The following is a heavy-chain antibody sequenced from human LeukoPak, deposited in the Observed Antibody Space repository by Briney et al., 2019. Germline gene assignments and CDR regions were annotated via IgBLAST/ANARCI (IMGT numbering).Heavy chain of an antibody. V-gene: IGHV1-46*01. CDR2: INPSGGST. CDR1: GYTFTCYY. CDR3: AIVDTAMVTGNWFDP. J-gene: IGHJ5*02. Sequence: ASVKVSCKASGYTFTCYYMHWVRQAPGQGLEWMAIINPSGGSTSYAQKFQGRVTMTRDTSTSTVYMELSSLRSEDTAVYYCAIVDTAMVTGNWFDPWGQGTLVTVSS. D-gene: IGHD5-18*01.